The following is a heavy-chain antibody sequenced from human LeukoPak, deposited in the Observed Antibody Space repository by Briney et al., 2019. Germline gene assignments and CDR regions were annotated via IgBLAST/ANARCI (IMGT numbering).Heavy chain of an antibody. J-gene: IGHJ4*02. CDR1: GFTFSSYA. Sequence: GGSLRLSCAASGFTFSSYAMSWVRQAPGKGLEWVSYISSSSSTIYYADSVKGRFTISRDNSKNTLYLQMNSLRAEDTAVYYCARDWAYYYDSSGYYPYYWGQGTLVTVSS. D-gene: IGHD3-22*01. CDR3: ARDWAYYYDSSGYYPYY. V-gene: IGHV3-48*01. CDR2: ISSSSSTI.